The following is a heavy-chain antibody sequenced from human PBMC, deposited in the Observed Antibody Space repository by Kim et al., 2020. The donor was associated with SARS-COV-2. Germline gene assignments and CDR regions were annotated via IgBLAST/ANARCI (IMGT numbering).Heavy chain of an antibody. J-gene: IGHJ4*02. CDR3: ARHGEYSSSDH. Sequence: TNYSPSFQGNVTISADKSISTAYLQWSSLKASDTAMYYCARHGEYSSSDHWGQGTLVTVSS. CDR2: T. V-gene: IGHV5-10-1*01. D-gene: IGHD6-6*01.